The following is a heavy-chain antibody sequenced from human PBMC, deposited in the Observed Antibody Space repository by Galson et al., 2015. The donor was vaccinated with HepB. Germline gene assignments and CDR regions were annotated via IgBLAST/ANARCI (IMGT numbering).Heavy chain of an antibody. J-gene: IGHJ4*02. CDR1: GFMFSNYW. CDR2: IKEDGSEK. CDR3: ARDGGASSTTGTTGTFDY. Sequence: SLRLSCAASGFMFSNYWMTWVRQAPGKGLEWVANIKEDGSEKYYVDSVKGRFTISKDNAKKSLYLQMNSLRAEDTAVYYCARDGGASSTTGTTGTFDYWGQGTLVIVSS. V-gene: IGHV3-7*03. D-gene: IGHD1-1*01.